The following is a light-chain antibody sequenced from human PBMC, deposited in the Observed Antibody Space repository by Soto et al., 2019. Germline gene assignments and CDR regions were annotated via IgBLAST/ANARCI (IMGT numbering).Light chain of an antibody. Sequence: DIQMTQSPSTLSATVGDRVTITCRASQSIGRWLPWYQQKPGKAPKVLIYDASTLKSGVPSRFSGSGSGTDFTLTLSSLQPDDFAIYYCQQYNSYWTFGQGTMV. CDR2: DAS. J-gene: IGKJ1*01. CDR3: QQYNSYWT. CDR1: QSIGRW. V-gene: IGKV1-5*01.